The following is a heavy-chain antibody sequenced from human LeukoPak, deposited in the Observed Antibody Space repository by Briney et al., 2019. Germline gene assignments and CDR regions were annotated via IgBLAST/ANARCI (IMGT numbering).Heavy chain of an antibody. CDR1: GGTFSSYA. CDR3: AANRRVGAFFDY. V-gene: IGHV1-69*13. D-gene: IGHD1-26*01. Sequence: ASVKVSCKASGGTFSSYAISWVRQAPGQGLEWMGGIIPIFGTANYAQKFQGRVTITADESTSTAYMELSSLRSEDTAVYYCAANRRVGAFFDYWGQGTLVTVSS. J-gene: IGHJ4*02. CDR2: IIPIFGTA.